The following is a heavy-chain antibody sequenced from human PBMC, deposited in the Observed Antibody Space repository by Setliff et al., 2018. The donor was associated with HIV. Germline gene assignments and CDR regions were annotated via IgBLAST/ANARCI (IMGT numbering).Heavy chain of an antibody. V-gene: IGHV3-20*01. CDR2: INWNGGST. J-gene: IGHJ6*03. CDR1: GFTFDDYG. Sequence: GESLKISCAASGFTFDDYGMSWVRQAPGKGLEWVSGINWNGGSTGYADSVKGRFTISRDNAKNSLYLQMNSLRAEDTALYHCARARRGYYYYYMDVWGKGTTVTVSS. CDR3: ARARRGYYYYYMDV.